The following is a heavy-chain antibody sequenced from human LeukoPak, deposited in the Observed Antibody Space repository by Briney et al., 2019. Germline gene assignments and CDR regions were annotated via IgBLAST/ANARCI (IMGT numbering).Heavy chain of an antibody. CDR3: AGFSWYYFDY. D-gene: IGHD6-13*01. CDR2: ISGSGGST. CDR1: GFTFSSYA. Sequence: GGSLRLSCAASGFTFSSYAMIWVRQAPGKGLEWVSAISGSGGSTYYADSVKGRFTISRDNSKNTLYLQMNSLRAEDTAVYYCAGFSWYYFDYWGQGTLVTVYS. V-gene: IGHV3-23*01. J-gene: IGHJ4*02.